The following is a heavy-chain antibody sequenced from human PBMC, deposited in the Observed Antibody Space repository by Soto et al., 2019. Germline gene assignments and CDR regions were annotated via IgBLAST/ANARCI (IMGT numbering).Heavy chain of an antibody. CDR2: VSPKSGNT. D-gene: IGHD1-1*01. CDR1: GYNFFDYG. Sequence: QIQLVQSGAEVKKPGASVKVSCKASGYNFFDYGVSWVRQAPGQGLEWMGWVSPKSGNTDYARKVQSRFTMTTDTSTRTAYMELRGLISADTAVYYCARGRTVSSIGPLLVWGQGTLVSVSS. CDR3: ARGRTVSSIGPLLV. V-gene: IGHV1-18*01. J-gene: IGHJ1*01.